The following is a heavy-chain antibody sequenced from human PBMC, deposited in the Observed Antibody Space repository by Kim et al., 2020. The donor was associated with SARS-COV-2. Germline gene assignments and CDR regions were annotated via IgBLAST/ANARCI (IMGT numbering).Heavy chain of an antibody. J-gene: IGHJ6*02. CDR3: ARRYSSSWGEYYGMDV. CDR2: ISAYNGNT. CDR1: GYTFTIYG. D-gene: IGHD6-13*01. V-gene: IGHV1-18*01. Sequence: ASVKVSCKASGYTFTIYGISWVRQAPGQGLEWMGWISAYNGNTNYAQKLQGRVTMTTDTSTSTAYMELRSLRSDDTAVYYCARRYSSSWGEYYGMDVWGQGTTVTVSS.